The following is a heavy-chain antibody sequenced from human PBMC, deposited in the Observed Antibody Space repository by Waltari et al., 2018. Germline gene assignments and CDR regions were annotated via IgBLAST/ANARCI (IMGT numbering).Heavy chain of an antibody. CDR1: VGSISSYS. J-gene: IGHJ6*03. D-gene: IGHD1-7*01. Sequence: QVQLQESGPGLVKPSETLSLTCTVSVGSISSYSWSCIRQPPGKGLEWIGYIYYSGSTNYNPSLKSRVTISVDTSKNQFSLKLSSVTAADTAVYYCARGELYYYYYMDVWGKGTTVTVSS. CDR2: IYYSGST. V-gene: IGHV4-59*01. CDR3: ARGELYYYYYMDV.